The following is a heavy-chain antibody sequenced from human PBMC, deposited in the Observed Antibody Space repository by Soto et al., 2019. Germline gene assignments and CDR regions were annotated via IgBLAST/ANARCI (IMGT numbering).Heavy chain of an antibody. J-gene: IGHJ6*02. Sequence: EVQLVESGGGLVKPGGSLRLSCAASGFTFSSYSMNWVRQAPGKGLEWVSSISSSSSYIYYADSVKGRFTISRDNAKNSLYLQMNSLRAEDTAVYYCARGSITHYYYYGMDVWGLGTTVTVSS. V-gene: IGHV3-21*01. CDR1: GFTFSSYS. CDR2: ISSSSSYI. CDR3: ARGSITHYYYYGMDV.